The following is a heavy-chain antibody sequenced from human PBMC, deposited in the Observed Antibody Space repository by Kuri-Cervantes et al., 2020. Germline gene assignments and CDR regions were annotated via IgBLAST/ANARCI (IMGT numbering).Heavy chain of an antibody. CDR3: ARHPTTVTTFDSFDF. D-gene: IGHD4-17*01. Sequence: SETLSLTCTVSGGSISSRPYSWGWIRQPPGKGLEWIGSFFYSGRTYYNPSLKSRVTISVDTSKNQFSLNLSSVTAADTAVYYCARHPTTVTTFDSFDFWGQGTMVTISS. CDR2: FFYSGRT. CDR1: GGSISSRPYS. J-gene: IGHJ3*01. V-gene: IGHV4-39*01.